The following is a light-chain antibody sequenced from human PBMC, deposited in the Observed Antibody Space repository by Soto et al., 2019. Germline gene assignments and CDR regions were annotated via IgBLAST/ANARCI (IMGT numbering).Light chain of an antibody. CDR1: NIGSKS. Sequence: SYELTQPPSVSVAPGQTARISCGGHNIGSKSVHWYQQKPGQAPVLVVHDDRDRPSGIPERFSGSNSGNTATLTISRAEAGDEADYYCQVWHSGSDHWVFGGGTSSPS. V-gene: IGLV3-21*02. CDR2: DDR. J-gene: IGLJ3*02. CDR3: QVWHSGSDHWV.